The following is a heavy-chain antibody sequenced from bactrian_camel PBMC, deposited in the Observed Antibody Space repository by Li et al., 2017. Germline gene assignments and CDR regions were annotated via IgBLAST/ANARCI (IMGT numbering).Heavy chain of an antibody. V-gene: IGHV3S53*01. CDR1: GYEFSTGC. Sequence: VQLVESGGGSAQPGRSLRLSCVASGYEFSTGCMGWFRQFPGKDRQVVAGLSGHGVTMYVDGVKGRFTISRDNGKNTWYLQMNSLKPEDSAMYFCAADLRSRCNWYSLAYNYWGQGTQVTVS. D-gene: IGHD6*01. CDR2: LSGHGVT. J-gene: IGHJ4*01. CDR3: AADLRSRCNWYSLAYNY.